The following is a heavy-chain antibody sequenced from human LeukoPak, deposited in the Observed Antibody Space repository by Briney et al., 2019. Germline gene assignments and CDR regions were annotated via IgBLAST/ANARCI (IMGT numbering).Heavy chain of an antibody. CDR1: GGTFSSYT. J-gene: IGHJ3*02. D-gene: IGHD7-27*01. CDR2: IIPILGIA. V-gene: IGHV1-69*04. Sequence: SVKVSRKASGGTFSSYTISRVRQAPGQGLEWMGRIIPILGIANYAQKFQGRVTITADKSTSTAYMELSSLRSEDTAVYYCARDGDSEWTGVSAFDIWGQGTMVTVSS. CDR3: ARDGDSEWTGVSAFDI.